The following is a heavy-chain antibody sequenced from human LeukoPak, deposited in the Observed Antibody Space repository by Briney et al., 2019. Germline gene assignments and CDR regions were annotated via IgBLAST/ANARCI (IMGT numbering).Heavy chain of an antibody. CDR3: AKAKRPYYYDSSGPPFP. D-gene: IGHD3-22*01. CDR1: GFTFSSYG. J-gene: IGHJ5*02. V-gene: IGHV3-33*06. CDR2: IWYDGSNK. Sequence: GGSLRLSCPASGFTFSSYGMHWVRQAPGKGLEWVAVIWYDGSNKYYADSVKGRFTISRDNSKNTLYLQMNSLRAEDTAVYYCAKAKRPYYYDSSGPPFPWGQGTLVTVSS.